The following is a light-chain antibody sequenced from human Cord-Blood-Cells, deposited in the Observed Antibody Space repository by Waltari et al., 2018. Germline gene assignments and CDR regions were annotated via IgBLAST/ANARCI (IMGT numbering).Light chain of an antibody. CDR3: QQYGSTPKT. Sequence: IVSTQSPGTLSLSTGERATLSCRASQSVSSSYLAWYQQKPGQAPGPLIYGASSRATGIPDRFSGSGSGTDFTLTISRLEPEDFAVYYCQQYGSTPKTFGQGTKVEIK. CDR1: QSVSSSY. J-gene: IGKJ1*01. V-gene: IGKV3-20*01. CDR2: GAS.